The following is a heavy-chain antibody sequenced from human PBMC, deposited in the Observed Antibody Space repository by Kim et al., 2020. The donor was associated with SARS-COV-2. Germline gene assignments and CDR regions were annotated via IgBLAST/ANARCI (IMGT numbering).Heavy chain of an antibody. Sequence: GGSLRLSCAASGFTFSSYWMHWVRQAPGKGLVWVSRINSDGSSTSYADSVKGRFTISRDNAKNTLYLQMNSLRAEDTAVYYCAARSESYEGDYWGQGTLVTVSS. CDR3: AARSESYEGDY. CDR1: GFTFSSYW. CDR2: INSDGSST. V-gene: IGHV3-74*01. D-gene: IGHD1-26*01. J-gene: IGHJ4*02.